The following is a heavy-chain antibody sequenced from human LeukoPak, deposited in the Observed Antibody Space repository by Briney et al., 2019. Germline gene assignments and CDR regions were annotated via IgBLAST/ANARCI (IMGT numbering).Heavy chain of an antibody. CDR2: ISYDGSNK. CDR1: GFTFSSYA. D-gene: IGHD2-2*01. CDR3: ARGLVSSTSCPGAPIW. V-gene: IGHV3-30-3*01. J-gene: IGHJ4*02. Sequence: GRSLRLSCAASGFTFSSYAMHWVRQAPGKGLEWVAVISYDGSNKYYADSVKGQFTISRDNSKNTLYLQMNSLRAEDTAVYYCARGLVSSTSCPGAPIWWGQGTLVTVSS.